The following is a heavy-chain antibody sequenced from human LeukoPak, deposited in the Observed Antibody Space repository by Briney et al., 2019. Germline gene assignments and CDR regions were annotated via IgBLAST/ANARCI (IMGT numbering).Heavy chain of an antibody. J-gene: IGHJ4*02. CDR3: AKYYYEGTGAAALDY. CDR1: GFTFSSYA. CDR2: ISYDGSNK. Sequence: PGRSLSLSCAASGFTFSSYAMRWVRQAPGKGLEWVAVISYDGSNKYYADYVKRRFTIYRDNSKNTLYLQMNSLRLEDTAIYYCAKYYYEGTGAAALDYWGQGTLVTVSS. V-gene: IGHV3-30*04. D-gene: IGHD3-22*01.